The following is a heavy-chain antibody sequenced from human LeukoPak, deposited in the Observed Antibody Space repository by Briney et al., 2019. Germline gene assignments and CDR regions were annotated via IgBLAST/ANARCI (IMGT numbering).Heavy chain of an antibody. CDR1: GYTFTGYY. Sequence: GASVKVSCKASGYTFTGYYMHWVRQAPGQGLEWMGWINPNSGGTNYAQKFQGRVTMTRDTSISTAYMELSRLRSDDTAVYYCARDPEVVVPAAIGYYFDYWGQGTLVTVSS. CDR2: INPNSGGT. CDR3: ARDPEVVVPAAIGYYFDY. J-gene: IGHJ4*02. D-gene: IGHD2-2*01. V-gene: IGHV1-2*02.